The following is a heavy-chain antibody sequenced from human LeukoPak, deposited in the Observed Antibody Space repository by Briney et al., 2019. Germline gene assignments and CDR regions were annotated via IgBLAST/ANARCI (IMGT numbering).Heavy chain of an antibody. D-gene: IGHD3-10*01. V-gene: IGHV3-23*01. CDR3: AKNAPIYGSGSYYFVD. CDR1: GFTFSSYA. J-gene: IGHJ4*02. Sequence: GGSLRLSWAASGFTFSSYAMSLVRQAPGKGLEWVSAISGSGGSTYYADSVKGRFTISRDNSKNTLYLQMNSLRAEDTAVYYCAKNAPIYGSGSYYFVDWGQGTLVTVSS. CDR2: ISGSGGST.